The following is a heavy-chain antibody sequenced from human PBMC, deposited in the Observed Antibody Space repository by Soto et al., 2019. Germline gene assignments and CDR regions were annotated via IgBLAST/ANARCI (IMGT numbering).Heavy chain of an antibody. CDR2: ISAYNGNT. J-gene: IGHJ4*02. CDR1: GYTFTSYG. V-gene: IGHV1-18*01. Sequence: ASVKVSCKASGYTFTSYGISWVRQAPGQGLEWVGWISAYNGNTNYAQKLQGSVTMTTDTSTSTAYMELRSLRSDDTAVYYCARAAPHFDWLSHLDYWGQGTLVTVSS. CDR3: ARAAPHFDWLSHLDY. D-gene: IGHD3-9*01.